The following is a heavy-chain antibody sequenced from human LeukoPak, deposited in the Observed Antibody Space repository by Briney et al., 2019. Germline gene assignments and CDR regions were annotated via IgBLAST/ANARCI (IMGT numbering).Heavy chain of an antibody. D-gene: IGHD6-13*01. Sequence: GASVKFSCKASGYTFTGYYMHWGRQAPGQGLEWMGWINPNSGGTNYAQKFQGWVTMTRDTSISTAYMELSRLRSDDTAVYYCAREASNSWTTQNYYYYGMDVWGQGTTVTVSS. CDR1: GYTFTGYY. J-gene: IGHJ6*02. V-gene: IGHV1-2*04. CDR3: AREASNSWTTQNYYYYGMDV. CDR2: INPNSGGT.